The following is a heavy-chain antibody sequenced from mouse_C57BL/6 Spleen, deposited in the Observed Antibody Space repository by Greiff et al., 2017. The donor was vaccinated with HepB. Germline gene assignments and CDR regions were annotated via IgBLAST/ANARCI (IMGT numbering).Heavy chain of an antibody. J-gene: IGHJ3*01. CDR1: GFNIKNTY. CDR3: GSIGPWD. V-gene: IGHV14-3*01. Sequence: EVQLQQSVAELVRPGASVKLSCTASGFNIKNTYMHWVKQRPEQGLEWIGRIDPANGNTKYAPKLQGKATITANTSSHTTYLQLSSQTSEETAIFYCGSIGPWDWGQGTLVTVSA. CDR2: IDPANGNT. D-gene: IGHD4-1*01.